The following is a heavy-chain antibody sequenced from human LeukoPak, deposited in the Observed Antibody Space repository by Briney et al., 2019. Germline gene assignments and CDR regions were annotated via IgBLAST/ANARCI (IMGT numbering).Heavy chain of an antibody. CDR3: TTSDESSGTN. CDR1: GFTFRNFW. CDR2: VRQDGSET. J-gene: IGHJ4*02. D-gene: IGHD3-22*01. V-gene: IGHV3-7*01. Sequence: GGSLKLSCAASGFTFRNFWMSWVRQAPGKGLEWLANVRQDGSETYYLDSVKGRFTISRDNAKNSLYLEMNSLRGEDTAIYYCTTSDESSGTNWGQGTLVTVSS.